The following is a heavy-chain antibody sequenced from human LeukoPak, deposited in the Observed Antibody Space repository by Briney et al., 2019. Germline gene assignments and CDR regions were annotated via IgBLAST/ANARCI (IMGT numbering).Heavy chain of an antibody. Sequence: PGGSLRLSCAASGFTFSAHSMCWVRQGPGKGLELVSYISGSGNIIQYADSVKGRFTNSRDNAKNSLYLQMNSLRDEDTAVYYCARAQPDTGYSSSWYEEYYMDVWGKGTTVTVSS. CDR3: ARAQPDTGYSSSWYEEYYMDV. CDR1: GFTFSAHS. D-gene: IGHD6-13*01. CDR2: ISGSGNII. V-gene: IGHV3-48*02. J-gene: IGHJ6*03.